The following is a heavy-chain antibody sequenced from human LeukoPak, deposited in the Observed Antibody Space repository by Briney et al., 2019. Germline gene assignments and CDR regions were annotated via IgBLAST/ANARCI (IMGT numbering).Heavy chain of an antibody. D-gene: IGHD3-3*01. CDR3: AKVGLSVFWSGYYTHPED. Sequence: PGGSLRLSCAASGFTFSSYAMSWVRQAPGKGLEWVSAISGSGGSTYYADSVKGRFTISRDNSKNTLYLQMNSLRAEDTAVYYCAKVGLSVFWSGYYTHPEDWGQGTLVTVSS. CDR1: GFTFSSYA. J-gene: IGHJ4*02. V-gene: IGHV3-23*01. CDR2: ISGSGGST.